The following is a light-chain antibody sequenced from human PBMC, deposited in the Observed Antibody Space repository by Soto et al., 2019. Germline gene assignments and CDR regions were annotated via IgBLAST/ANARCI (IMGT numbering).Light chain of an antibody. CDR3: SPYTISSTHVV. CDR1: SSDVGGYNY. CDR2: EVS. Sequence: QSALTQPASVSGSPGQSITISCTGTSSDVGGYNYVSWYQQHPGKAPKLMIYEVSNRPSGVSNRFSGSKSGNTASLTISGLQAEDEADYYCSPYTISSTHVVFGGGTKLTVL. J-gene: IGLJ2*01. V-gene: IGLV2-14*01.